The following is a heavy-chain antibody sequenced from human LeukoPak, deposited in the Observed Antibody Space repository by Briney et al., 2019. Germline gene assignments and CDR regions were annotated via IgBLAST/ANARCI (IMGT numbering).Heavy chain of an antibody. CDR2: IYYSGSN. CDR1: GGSFSSYY. D-gene: IGHD3-3*01. V-gene: IGHV4-59*12. CDR3: ARFGLPSRVVPAAIGPRNYDFWSGYRD. Sequence: PSETLSLTCTVSGGSFSSYYWSWIRQPPGKGLEWIGYIYYSGSNNYNPSLKSRVTISVDTSKNQFSLKLSSVTAADTAVYYCARFGLPSRVVPAAIGPRNYDFWSGYRDWGQGTLVTVSS. J-gene: IGHJ4*02.